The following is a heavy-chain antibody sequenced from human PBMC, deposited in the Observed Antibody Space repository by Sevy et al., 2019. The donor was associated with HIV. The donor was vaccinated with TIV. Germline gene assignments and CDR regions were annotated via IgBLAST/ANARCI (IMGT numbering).Heavy chain of an antibody. J-gene: IGHJ5*02. CDR3: ARDQHDYAGNVRTGWFDP. V-gene: IGHV3-30-3*01. D-gene: IGHD4-17*01. Sequence: GGSLRLSCAASGFTFSSYAMHWVRQAPGKGLEWVAVISYDGTNKYYEDSVKGRFTISRDNSKKILYVQMNSLRGEDTAVDYCARDQHDYAGNVRTGWFDPWGQGTLVTVSS. CDR2: ISYDGTNK. CDR1: GFTFSSYA.